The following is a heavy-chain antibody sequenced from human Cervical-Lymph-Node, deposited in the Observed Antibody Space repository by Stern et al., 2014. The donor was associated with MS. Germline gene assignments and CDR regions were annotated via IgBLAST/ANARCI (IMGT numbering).Heavy chain of an antibody. CDR3: ARDKVVVVAATPMGY. CDR1: GYTFTSYG. J-gene: IGHJ4*02. D-gene: IGHD2-15*01. CDR2: ISAYNGKT. Sequence: QVQLMQSGAEVKKPGASVKVSCKASGYTFTSYGISWVRQAPGQGLEWMGWISAYNGKTNYAQKLQGRVTMTTDPSTSKAYMELRSLRSDDTAVYYCARDKVVVVAATPMGYWGQGTLVTVSS. V-gene: IGHV1-18*01.